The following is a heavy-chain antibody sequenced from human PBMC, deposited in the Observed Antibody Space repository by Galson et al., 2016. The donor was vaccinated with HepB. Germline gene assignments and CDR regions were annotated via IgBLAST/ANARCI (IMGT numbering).Heavy chain of an antibody. D-gene: IGHD6-6*01. Sequence: SLRLSCAASGFTFSNYAMSWVRQAPGKGLEWVSAISGTGITTHYADSVKGRFTISRDNSKNTLFLQMNSLRAEDTAVYYCAKSPVSSIAARPLDYWGPGTPVIVSS. CDR2: ISGTGITT. CDR3: AKSPVSSIAARPLDY. J-gene: IGHJ4*02. V-gene: IGHV3-23*01. CDR1: GFTFSNYA.